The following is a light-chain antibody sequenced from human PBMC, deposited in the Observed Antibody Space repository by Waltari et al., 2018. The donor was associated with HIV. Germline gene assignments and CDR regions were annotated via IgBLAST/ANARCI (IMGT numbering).Light chain of an antibody. CDR2: SAS. J-gene: IGKJ3*01. CDR1: ETVFSA. CDR3: QQSFSFPLT. Sequence: DIQMTQSPSPLSASVGDRVTITCRASETVFSALNWYQQKPGKAPNLLIHSASTVESGVPSRFSGSGSGTDFTLTISNLQPEDFATYYCQQSFSFPLTFGPGNKVDV. V-gene: IGKV1-39*01.